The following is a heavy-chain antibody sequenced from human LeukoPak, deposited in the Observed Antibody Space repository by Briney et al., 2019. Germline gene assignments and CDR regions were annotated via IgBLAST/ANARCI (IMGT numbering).Heavy chain of an antibody. CDR3: ARDRLRGSPPY. D-gene: IGHD1-26*01. J-gene: IGHJ4*02. CDR2: ISSSSSYI. CDR1: GFTFSDYY. V-gene: IGHV3-11*06. Sequence: PGGSLRLSCAASGFTFSDYYMSWIRQAPGKGLEWVSSISSSSSYIYYADSVKGRFTISRDNAKNSLYLQMNSLRAEDTAVYYCARDRLRGSPPYWGQGTLVTVSS.